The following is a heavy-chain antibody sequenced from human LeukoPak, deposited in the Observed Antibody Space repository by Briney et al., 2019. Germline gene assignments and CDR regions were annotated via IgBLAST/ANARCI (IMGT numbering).Heavy chain of an antibody. CDR3: ARDTAGVYYYDSSGYSYGMDV. CDR2: ISSSSSYI. CDR1: GFTFSSYS. V-gene: IGHV3-21*01. J-gene: IGHJ6*02. D-gene: IGHD3-22*01. Sequence: GGSLRLSCAASGFTFSSYSMNWVRQAPGKGLEWVSSISSSSSYIYYADSVKGRFTISRDNAKNSLYLQMNSLRAEDTAVYYCARDTAGVYYYDSSGYSYGMDVWGQGTTVTVSS.